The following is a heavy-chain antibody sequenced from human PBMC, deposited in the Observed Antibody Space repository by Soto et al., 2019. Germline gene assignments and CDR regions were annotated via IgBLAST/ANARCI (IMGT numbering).Heavy chain of an antibody. V-gene: IGHV4-39*01. CDR3: ASGIRGSPSVDS. J-gene: IGHJ5*01. CDR1: GRSISSSSYY. CDR2: MDFSWTN. Sequence: PSETLSLTFTVSGRSISSSSYYWGLIRQPPGKGLEWIGRMDFSWTNYHKTNRQSRVNISVDTSKNQFSLKLSSVTAADTAVYYCASGIRGSPSVDSWGQGTLVTVSS. D-gene: IGHD5-18*01.